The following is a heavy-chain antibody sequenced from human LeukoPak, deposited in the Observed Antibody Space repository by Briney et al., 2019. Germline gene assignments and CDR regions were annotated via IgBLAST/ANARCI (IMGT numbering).Heavy chain of an antibody. CDR2: ISGSGGST. Sequence: GGSLRLSCAASGFTFSSYSMNWVRQAPGKGLEWVSAISGSGGSTYYADSVKGRFTISRDNSKNTLYLQMNSLRAEDTAVYYCAKEARRWLHLSKFYYWGQGTLVTVSS. CDR3: AKEARRWLHLSKFYY. V-gene: IGHV3-23*01. CDR1: GFTFSSYS. J-gene: IGHJ4*02. D-gene: IGHD5-24*01.